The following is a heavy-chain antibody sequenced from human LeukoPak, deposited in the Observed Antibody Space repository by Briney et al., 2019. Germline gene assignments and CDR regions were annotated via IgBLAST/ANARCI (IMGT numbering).Heavy chain of an antibody. CDR2: IKQDGSEK. CDR1: GFTFSSYW. J-gene: IGHJ4*02. V-gene: IGHV3-7*01. Sequence: PGGSLRLSCEASGFTFSSYWMSWVRQAPGKGLEWVANIKQDGSEKYYVDSVKGRFTISRDNAKNSLYLQMNSLRAEDTAVYYCARVDPDYGDYDYWGQGTLVTVSS. CDR3: ARVDPDYGDYDY. D-gene: IGHD4-17*01.